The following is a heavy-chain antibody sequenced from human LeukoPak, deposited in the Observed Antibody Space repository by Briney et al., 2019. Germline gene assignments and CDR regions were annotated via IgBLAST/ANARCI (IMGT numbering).Heavy chain of an antibody. J-gene: IGHJ3*02. Sequence: PGGSLRLSCAASGFTFSSYGMSWVRQAPGKGLEWVSAISGSGGSTYYADSVKGRFTISRDNSKNTLYLQMNSLRAEDTAVYYCEKVVGGGGFLNVFDIGAKGKMVTVFS. CDR3: EKVVGGGGFLNVFDI. D-gene: IGHD3-16*01. CDR2: ISGSGGST. CDR1: GFTFSSYG. V-gene: IGHV3-23*01.